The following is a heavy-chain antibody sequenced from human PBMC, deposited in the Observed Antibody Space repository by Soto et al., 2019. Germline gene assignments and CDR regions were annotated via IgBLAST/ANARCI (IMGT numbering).Heavy chain of an antibody. CDR2: INGDGSNT. Sequence: EVQLVESGGGLVQPGGSLRLSCAAAGFTFSSYWMHWVRQAPGKGLVWVSRINGDGSNTFYADSVKGRFTISRDNAKNTVYLQMNSLRAEDTAVYYCAIGIQYRYGMDVWGQGTTVTVSS. CDR3: AIGIQYRYGMDV. V-gene: IGHV3-74*01. CDR1: GFTFSSYW. D-gene: IGHD4-4*01. J-gene: IGHJ6*02.